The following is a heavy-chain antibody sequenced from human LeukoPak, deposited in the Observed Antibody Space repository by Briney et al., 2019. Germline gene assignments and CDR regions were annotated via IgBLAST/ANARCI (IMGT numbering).Heavy chain of an antibody. D-gene: IGHD2-2*01. Sequence: GGSLRLSCAASGFTFSSYAMSWVRQAPGKGLEWVSAISGSGGSTYYADSVKGRFTISRDNSENTLYLQMNSLRAEDTAVYYCAKDRVSWDIVVVPAAFPPYYFDYWGQGTLVTVSS. CDR1: GFTFSSYA. J-gene: IGHJ4*02. V-gene: IGHV3-23*01. CDR3: AKDRVSWDIVVVPAAFPPYYFDY. CDR2: ISGSGGST.